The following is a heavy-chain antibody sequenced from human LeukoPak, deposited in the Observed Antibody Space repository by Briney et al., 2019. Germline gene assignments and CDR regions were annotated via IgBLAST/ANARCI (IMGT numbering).Heavy chain of an antibody. D-gene: IGHD2-15*01. Sequence: ASVKVSCKASGYTFTDYYMHWARQAPGQGLEWMGWINPNNGGTNYAQKFQGTVTMTRDTSISTAYMELSRLRSDDTAVYYCARAYSEVLAATPGYWGQGTLVTVSS. J-gene: IGHJ4*02. CDR1: GYTFTDYY. V-gene: IGHV1-2*02. CDR3: ARAYSEVLAATPGY. CDR2: INPNNGGT.